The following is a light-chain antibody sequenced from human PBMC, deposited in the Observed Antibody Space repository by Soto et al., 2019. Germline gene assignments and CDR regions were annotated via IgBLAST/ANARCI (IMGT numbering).Light chain of an antibody. CDR3: CSYAGSSSTFV. J-gene: IGLJ2*01. V-gene: IGLV2-11*01. CDR2: DVI. CDR1: TSDVGCYNY. Sequence: QSVLTQPRSVSGSPGQSVTISCTGSTSDVGCYNYVSWYQHHPGKAPKLIIYDVIQRPSGVPDRFSGSKSGNTASLTISGLQADDEADYYCCSYAGSSSTFVFGGGTQLTVL.